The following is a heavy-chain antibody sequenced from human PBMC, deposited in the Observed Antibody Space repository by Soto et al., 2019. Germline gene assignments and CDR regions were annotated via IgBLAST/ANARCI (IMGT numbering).Heavy chain of an antibody. D-gene: IGHD1-1*01. J-gene: IGHJ4*02. CDR3: AISSGWYKDGDY. Sequence: EVQLLESGGGLVQPGGSLRLSCAASGFTFSSYAMSWVRQAPGKGLEWVSAISGSGGSTYYADSVKGRFTISRDNSKNPLYLQMNSLIAEDTAVYYCAISSGWYKDGDYWGQGTLVTVSS. V-gene: IGHV3-23*01. CDR2: ISGSGGST. CDR1: GFTFSSYA.